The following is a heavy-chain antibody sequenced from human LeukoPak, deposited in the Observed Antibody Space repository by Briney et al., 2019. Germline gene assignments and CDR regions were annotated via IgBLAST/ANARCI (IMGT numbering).Heavy chain of an antibody. CDR3: GRHFTGTSGNYYTDS. CDR1: GDSISNNY. J-gene: IGHJ5*01. CDR2: ISSTGSN. D-gene: IGHD3-10*01. V-gene: IGHV4-59*08. Sequence: PSETLSLTCTVSGDSISNNYCNWIRQPPGKGLEWIGYISSTGSNDYNPSLKSRVTISVDTSRNLFSLRLTSVTAADTAVYYCGRHFTGTSGNYYTDSWGQGTLVTVSS.